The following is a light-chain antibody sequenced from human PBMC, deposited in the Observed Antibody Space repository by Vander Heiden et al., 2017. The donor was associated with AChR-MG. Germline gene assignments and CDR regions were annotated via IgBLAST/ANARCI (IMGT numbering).Light chain of an antibody. V-gene: IGKV1-8*01. J-gene: IGKJ1*01. CDR1: LGISSY. Sequence: AIRMTQYPSSLSASTGDRVTITCRASLGISSYLAWYQQKPGQAPKLLIYAASTLQSGVPSRFSGSGSGTDFTLTISCLQSEDFATYYCQQYYSYPRTFGQGTKVEIK. CDR2: AAS. CDR3: QQYYSYPRT.